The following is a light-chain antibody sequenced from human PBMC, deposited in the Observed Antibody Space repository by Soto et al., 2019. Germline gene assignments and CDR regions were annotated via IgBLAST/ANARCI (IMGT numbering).Light chain of an antibody. Sequence: EIVFTQYTATLSLSPGERATLSCRASQSVKSFLVWYQQRPGQAPRLLIYGASNRATGIPDRFSGSGSGTDFTLTISNLQPEDVATYYCQKYNSAPRTFGQGTKVDIK. J-gene: IGKJ1*01. CDR3: QKYNSAPRT. CDR2: GAS. V-gene: IGKV3-11*01. CDR1: QSVKSF.